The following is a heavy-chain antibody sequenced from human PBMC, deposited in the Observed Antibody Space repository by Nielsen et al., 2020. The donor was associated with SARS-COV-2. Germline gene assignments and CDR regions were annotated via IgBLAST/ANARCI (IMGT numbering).Heavy chain of an antibody. V-gene: IGHV1-24*01. CDR2: FDPEDGET. D-gene: IGHD3-3*01. CDR1: GYTLTELS. CDR3: ATARIFGVANWFDP. J-gene: IGHJ5*02. Sequence: ASVKVSCKVSGYTLTELSMHRVRQAPGKGLEWMGGFDPEDGETIYAQKFQGRVTMTEDTSTDTAYMELSSLRSEDTAVYYCATARIFGVANWFDPWGQGTLVTVSS.